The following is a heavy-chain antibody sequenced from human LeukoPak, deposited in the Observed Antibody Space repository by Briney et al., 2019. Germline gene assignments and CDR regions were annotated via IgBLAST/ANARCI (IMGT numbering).Heavy chain of an antibody. V-gene: IGHV4-34*01. CDR3: ARGGNWFDP. J-gene: IGHJ5*02. CDR1: GGSFSGYY. Sequence: SETLSLTXAVYGGSFSGYYWSWIRQPPGKGLEWIGEINHSGSTNYNPSLKSRVTISVDTSKNQFSLKLSSVTAADTAVYYCARGGNWFDPWGQGTLVTVSS. CDR2: INHSGST.